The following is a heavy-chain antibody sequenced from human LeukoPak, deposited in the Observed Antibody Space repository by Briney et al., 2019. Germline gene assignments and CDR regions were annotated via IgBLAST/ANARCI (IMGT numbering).Heavy chain of an antibody. D-gene: IGHD6-19*01. V-gene: IGHV3-7*03. Sequence: PGASLRLSCAASGFTFSSYWMSWVRQPPGKWLEWVANIKQDGSEKYYVDSVKGRFTISRDNAKNSLYLQMNSLRAEDTAVYYCAAYSSGWSTKDYWGQGTLVTVSS. J-gene: IGHJ4*02. CDR2: IKQDGSEK. CDR3: AAYSSGWSTKDY. CDR1: GFTFSSYW.